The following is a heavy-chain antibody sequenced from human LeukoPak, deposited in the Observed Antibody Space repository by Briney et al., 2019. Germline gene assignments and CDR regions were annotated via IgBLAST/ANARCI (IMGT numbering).Heavy chain of an antibody. J-gene: IGHJ4*02. V-gene: IGHV3-30*04. D-gene: IGHD2-15*01. Sequence: GGSLRLSCAASGFTFSSYAMHWVRQAPGKGLEWVAVMSYDGRNKYHADSVKGRFTISRDNSKNTLYLQMNSLRVEDTAVYYCARLGLLRAFDYWGQGTLVTVSS. CDR2: MSYDGRNK. CDR3: ARLGLLRAFDY. CDR1: GFTFSSYA.